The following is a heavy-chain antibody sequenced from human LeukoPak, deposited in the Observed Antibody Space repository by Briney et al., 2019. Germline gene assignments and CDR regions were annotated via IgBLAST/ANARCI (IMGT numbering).Heavy chain of an antibody. CDR3: ARGRVGATPVDY. CDR2: IIPILGIA. CDR1: GGTFSSYA. J-gene: IGHJ4*02. Sequence: SVKVSCKASGGTFSSYAISWVRQAPGQGLEWMGRIIPILGIANYAQKFQGRVTITADKFTSTAYMELSSLRSEDTAVYYCARGRVGATPVDYWGQGTLVTVSS. V-gene: IGHV1-69*04. D-gene: IGHD1-26*01.